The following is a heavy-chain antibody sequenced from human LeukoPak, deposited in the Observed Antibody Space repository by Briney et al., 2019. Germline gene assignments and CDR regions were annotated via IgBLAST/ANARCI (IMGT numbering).Heavy chain of an antibody. CDR3: AREGSSRPGNPGDGAFDI. CDR2: FDPEDGET. CDR1: GYTLTELS. J-gene: IGHJ3*02. D-gene: IGHD1-26*01. Sequence: ASVKVSCKVSGYTLTELSMHWVRQAPGKGLEWMGGFDPEDGETIYAQKFRDRVTITADISTNTAYMELSSLRSEDTAVYYCAREGSSRPGNPGDGAFDIWGQGTMVTVSS. V-gene: IGHV1-24*01.